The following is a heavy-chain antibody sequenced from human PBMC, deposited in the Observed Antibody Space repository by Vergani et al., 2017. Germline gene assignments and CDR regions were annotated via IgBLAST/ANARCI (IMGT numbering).Heavy chain of an antibody. J-gene: IGHJ4*02. CDR2: LSASDRRT. CDR1: GFTFIMHA. D-gene: IGHD3-22*01. CDR3: AGPQGTSAYYYGGFDY. V-gene: IGHV3-23*01. Sequence: EVQLLESGGDLVQPGGSLRLSCAASGFTFIMHAMSWVRQAPGKGLEWVSTLSASDRRTHYADSVKGRFTISRDMYKNTLFLHMNSLTAEDTAIYYCAGPQGTSAYYYGGFDYWGQGILVTVSS.